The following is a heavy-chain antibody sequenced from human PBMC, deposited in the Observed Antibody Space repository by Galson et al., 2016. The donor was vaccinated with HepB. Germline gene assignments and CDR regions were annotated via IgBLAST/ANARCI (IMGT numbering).Heavy chain of an antibody. J-gene: IGHJ3*02. CDR2: ISYDGNKK. V-gene: IGHV3-30*04. CDR1: GFTFGDYT. CDR3: AKDPDMTTVTMWSRSDPDDI. D-gene: IGHD4-17*01. Sequence: SLRLSCAASGFTFGDYTMTWVRQAPGKGLEWVALISYDGNKKYYADSVKGRFTISRDNSKNTLDLQMDSLRPEDTAMYYCAKDPDMTTVTMWSRSDPDDIWGQGTMVTVSS.